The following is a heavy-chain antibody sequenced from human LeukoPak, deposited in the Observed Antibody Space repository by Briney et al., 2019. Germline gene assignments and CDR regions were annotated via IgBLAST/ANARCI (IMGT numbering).Heavy chain of an antibody. CDR3: AREESGGYFDY. CDR2: SNPSGVGT. Sequence: ASVKVSCKASGYTFTSYYMHWVRQAPGQGLEWMGVSNPSGVGTNYAQKFQGRVTVTRDTSTTTVYMELSSLRSEDTAVHYCAREESGGYFDYWGQGTLVTVSS. V-gene: IGHV1-46*01. D-gene: IGHD2-8*02. CDR1: GYTFTSYY. J-gene: IGHJ4*02.